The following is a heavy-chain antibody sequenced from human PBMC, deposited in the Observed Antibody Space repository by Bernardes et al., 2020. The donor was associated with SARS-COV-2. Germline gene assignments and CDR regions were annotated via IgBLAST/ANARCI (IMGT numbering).Heavy chain of an antibody. J-gene: IGHJ6*02. CDR1: GFTFSSYA. CDR2: IPYDGSNK. D-gene: IGHD5-18*01. Sequence: GRSLRVSCAASGFTFSSYAMHWVRQAPGKGLEWVAVIPYDGSNKYYADSVKGRFTVSRDNSKNTLYLQMNSLRAGDTAVYYCAKDLSRYNYGPIHYYYGMDVWGQGTTVTVSS. CDR3: AKDLSRYNYGPIHYYYGMDV. V-gene: IGHV3-30*18.